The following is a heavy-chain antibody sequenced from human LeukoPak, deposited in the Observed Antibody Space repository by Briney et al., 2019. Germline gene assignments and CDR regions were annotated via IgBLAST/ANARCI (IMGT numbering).Heavy chain of an antibody. V-gene: IGHV3-53*01. Sequence: GGSLRLSCGASGFTVSGNYMSWVRQAPGKGLEWVSVIYSGGNTYYADSVKGRFTISRDNSKNTLYLQLNSLRAEDTAVYYCARLASRSYWGQGTLVTVSS. J-gene: IGHJ4*02. CDR3: ARLASRSY. CDR1: GFTVSGNY. CDR2: IYSGGNT. D-gene: IGHD6-6*01.